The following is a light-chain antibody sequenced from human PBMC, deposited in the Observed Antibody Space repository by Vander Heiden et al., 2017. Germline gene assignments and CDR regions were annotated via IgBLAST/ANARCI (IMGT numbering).Light chain of an antibody. Sequence: DIQMTQSPSTLSASVGDRVTITCRAGQNIGWWLAWFQQKPGKAPKVLISKASNLETGVPSRFSGSGSGTEFTLTISSLQPDDLASYYCQHYFAFSWTFGQGTKV. V-gene: IGKV1-5*03. J-gene: IGKJ1*01. CDR3: QHYFAFSWT. CDR1: QNIGWW. CDR2: KAS.